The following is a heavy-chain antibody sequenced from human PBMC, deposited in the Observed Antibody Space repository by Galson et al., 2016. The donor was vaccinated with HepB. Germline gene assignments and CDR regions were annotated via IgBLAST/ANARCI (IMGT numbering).Heavy chain of an antibody. CDR2: IYHSGST. CDR1: GDSISSNNW. J-gene: IGHJ4*02. V-gene: IGHV4-4*02. CDR3: ARTSSDYNDSADY. Sequence: LPCAVSGDSISSNNWWSWVRQPPGKGLECIGEIYHSGSTNYNPSLESRVTISLDESKNQFSLKLSSVTAADTAVYYCARTSSDYNDSADYWGQGTLVTVSS. D-gene: IGHD4-17*01.